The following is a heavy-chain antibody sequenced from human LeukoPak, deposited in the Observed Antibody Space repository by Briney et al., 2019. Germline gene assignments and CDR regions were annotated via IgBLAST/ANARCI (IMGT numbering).Heavy chain of an antibody. Sequence: ASVKVSCKASGYTFTGYYMHWVRQAPGQGLEWMGRINPSSGGTNYAQKFQARVTMTRDTSISTAYMELSRLRSDDTAVYYCARDLRYYGSGSYRYWGQGTLVTVSS. J-gene: IGHJ4*02. CDR1: GYTFTGYY. V-gene: IGHV1-2*06. CDR2: INPSSGGT. CDR3: ARDLRYYGSGSYRY. D-gene: IGHD3-10*01.